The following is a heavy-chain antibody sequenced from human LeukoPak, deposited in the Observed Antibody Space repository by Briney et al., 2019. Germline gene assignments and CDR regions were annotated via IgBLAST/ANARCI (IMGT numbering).Heavy chain of an antibody. CDR3: VREAATFGSFDN. CDR1: GFTFSTYW. D-gene: IGHD2-15*01. V-gene: IGHV3-7*01. J-gene: IGHJ4*02. CDR2: IKQDGSEK. Sequence: PGGSLRLSCTASGFTFSTYWINWVRQAPGKGLEWVANIKQDGSEKYYVDSVKGRFTISRDNAKNSLFLEMNSLRVEDTAVYYCVREAATFGSFDNWGQGTLVTVSS.